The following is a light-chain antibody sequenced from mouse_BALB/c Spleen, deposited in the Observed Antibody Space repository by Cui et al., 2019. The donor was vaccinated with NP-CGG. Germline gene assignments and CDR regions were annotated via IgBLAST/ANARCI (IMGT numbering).Light chain of an antibody. V-gene: IGLV1*01. Sequence: QAVVTQESALTTSPGETVTLTCRSSIGAVTTSNYANWVQEKPDHLFTGLIGGTNNRAPGVPARFSGSLIGEKAALTITGAQTEDEAIYFCALWYSNHWVFGGGTKLTVL. CDR1: IGAVTTSNY. CDR3: ALWYSNHWV. J-gene: IGLJ1*01. CDR2: GTN.